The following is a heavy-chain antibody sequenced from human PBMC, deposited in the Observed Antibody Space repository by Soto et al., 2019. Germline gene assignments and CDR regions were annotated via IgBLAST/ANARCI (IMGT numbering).Heavy chain of an antibody. D-gene: IGHD4-17*01. CDR2: IHSGGSRI. CDR1: GFTFSTYH. Sequence: EVQLVESGEGLVQPGGSLILSCAASGFTFSTYHMNWVRQAPGKGLEWVSYIHSGGSRIYYADSVKGRFTISRDNAKNSLYLQMNSLRAEDTAVYYCARDGSTVTTNYHYAMDVWGQGTTVTVSS. J-gene: IGHJ6*02. CDR3: ARDGSTVTTNYHYAMDV. V-gene: IGHV3-48*03.